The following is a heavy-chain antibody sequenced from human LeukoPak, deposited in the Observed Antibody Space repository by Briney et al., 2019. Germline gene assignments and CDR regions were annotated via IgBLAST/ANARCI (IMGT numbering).Heavy chain of an antibody. CDR1: GYSISSGYY. CDR3: AIRLSGYSGYDSVAGYPFGY. J-gene: IGHJ4*02. CDR2: IYHSGST. V-gene: IGHV4-38-2*02. Sequence: SETLSLTCTVSGYSISSGYYWGWIRQPPGKGLEWIGSIYHSGSTYYNPSLKSRVTISVDTSKNQFSLKLSSVTAADTPVYYCAIRLSGYSGYDSVAGYPFGYWGQGTLVTVSS. D-gene: IGHD5-12*01.